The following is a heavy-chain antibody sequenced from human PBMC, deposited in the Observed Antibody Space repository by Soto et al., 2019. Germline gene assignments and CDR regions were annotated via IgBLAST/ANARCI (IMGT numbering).Heavy chain of an antibody. J-gene: IGHJ6*02. V-gene: IGHV3-21*01. D-gene: IGHD2-15*01. CDR1: GFTFSSYS. CDR2: ISSSSSYI. CDR3: ASMFSGGSLLRSSYYYGMDV. Sequence: EVQLVESGGGLVKPGGSLRLSCAASGFTFSSYSMNWVRQAPGKGLEWVSSISSSSSYIYYADSVKGRFTISRDNAKNSLYLQMNSLRAEDTAVYYCASMFSGGSLLRSSYYYGMDVWGQGTTVTVSS.